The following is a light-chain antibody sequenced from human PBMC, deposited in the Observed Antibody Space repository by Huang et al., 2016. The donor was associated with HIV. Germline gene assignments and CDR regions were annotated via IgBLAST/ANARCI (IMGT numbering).Light chain of an antibody. Sequence: EILMTQSPATLSGSPGERATLFCRASQSLSNNLAWYQQKPGQPPRLLIYSTSARATDVPARFSGSGSGTEFTLTISSLQSEDFALYYCQQCNNWPYTFGQGTKLEIK. CDR3: QQCNNWPYT. V-gene: IGKV3-15*01. CDR1: QSLSNN. J-gene: IGKJ2*01. CDR2: STS.